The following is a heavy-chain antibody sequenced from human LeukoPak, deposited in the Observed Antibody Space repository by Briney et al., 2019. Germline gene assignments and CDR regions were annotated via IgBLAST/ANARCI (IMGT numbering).Heavy chain of an antibody. D-gene: IGHD3-3*01. CDR3: ARGDDFAPFDY. CDR1: GFTFSSYT. V-gene: IGHV3-21*01. CDR2: ISSSSSYI. J-gene: IGHJ4*02. Sequence: PGGSLRLSCAASGFTFSSYTMNWVRQAPGKGLEWVSSISSSSSYIYYADSMKGRFTISRDNAKNSLFLQMNSLRAEDTAVFYCARGDDFAPFDYWGQGTPVTVSS.